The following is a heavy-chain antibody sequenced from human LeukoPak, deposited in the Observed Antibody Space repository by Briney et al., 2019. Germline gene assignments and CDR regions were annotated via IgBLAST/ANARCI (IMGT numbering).Heavy chain of an antibody. V-gene: IGHV1-69*13. D-gene: IGHD2-21*01. Sequence: SVKVSCKASGGTFSSYAISWVRQAPGQGLEWMGGIIPIFGTANYAQKFQGGVTITADEPTSTAYMELSSLRSEDTAVYYCARDIRYAPLAYCGGDCSTDAFDIWGQGTMVTVSS. CDR3: ARDIRYAPLAYCGGDCSTDAFDI. J-gene: IGHJ3*02. CDR1: GGTFSSYA. CDR2: IIPIFGTA.